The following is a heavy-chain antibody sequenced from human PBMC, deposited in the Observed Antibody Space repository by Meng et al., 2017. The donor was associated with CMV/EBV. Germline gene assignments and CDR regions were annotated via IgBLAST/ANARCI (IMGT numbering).Heavy chain of an antibody. CDR3: ASDSFGELLFDY. CDR2: IIPIFGTA. Sequence: SVKVSCKASGGTFSSYAISWVRQAPGQGLERMGGIIPIFGTANYAQKFQGRVTITTDESTSTAYMELSSLRSEDTAVYYCASDSFGELLFDYWGQGTLVTVSS. D-gene: IGHD3-10*01. V-gene: IGHV1-69*05. J-gene: IGHJ4*02. CDR1: GGTFSSYA.